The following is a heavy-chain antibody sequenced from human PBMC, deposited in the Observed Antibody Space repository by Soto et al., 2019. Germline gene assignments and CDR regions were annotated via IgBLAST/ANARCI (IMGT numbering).Heavy chain of an antibody. CDR3: ARGGYCISTNCHLNWFDP. Sequence: QVQLVESGGGVVQPGRSLRLSCAASGFTFSSYAMHWVRQAPGKGLEWVALISYDGSNKYYADSVKGRFTISRDNSKNTLYLQMNSLRAEDTAVYYCARGGYCISTNCHLNWFDPWGQGTLVTVSS. V-gene: IGHV3-30-3*01. J-gene: IGHJ5*02. CDR2: ISYDGSNK. CDR1: GFTFSSYA. D-gene: IGHD2-2*01.